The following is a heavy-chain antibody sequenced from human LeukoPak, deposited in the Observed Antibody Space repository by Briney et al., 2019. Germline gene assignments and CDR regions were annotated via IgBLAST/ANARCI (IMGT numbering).Heavy chain of an antibody. V-gene: IGHV3-33*01. Sequence: GRSLRLSCAASGFTFSSYGMHWVRQAPGKGLEWVAVIWYDGSNKYYADSVKGRFTISRDNSKNTLYLQMNSLRAEDTAVYYCARVHHGDSYYYYGLDVWGQGTTVTVSS. CDR3: ARVHHGDSYYYYGLDV. CDR2: IWYDGSNK. CDR1: GFTFSSYG. J-gene: IGHJ6*02. D-gene: IGHD4-17*01.